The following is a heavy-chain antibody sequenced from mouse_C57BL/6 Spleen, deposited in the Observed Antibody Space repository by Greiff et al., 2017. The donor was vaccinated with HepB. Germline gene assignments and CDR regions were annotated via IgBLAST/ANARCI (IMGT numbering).Heavy chain of an antibody. V-gene: IGHV1-50*01. D-gene: IGHD1-2*01. J-gene: IGHJ3*01. CDR2: IDPSDSYT. CDR1: GYTFTSYW. CDR3: ARPLITTGFAY. Sequence: QVQLQQPGAELVKPGASVKLSCKASGYTFTSYWMQWVKQRPGQGLEWIGEIDPSDSYTNYNQKFKGKATLTVDTSSSTAYMQLSSLTSEDSAVYYCARPLITTGFAYWGQGTLVTVSA.